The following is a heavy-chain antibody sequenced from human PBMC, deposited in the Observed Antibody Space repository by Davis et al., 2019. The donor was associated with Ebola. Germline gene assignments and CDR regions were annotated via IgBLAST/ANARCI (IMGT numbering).Heavy chain of an antibody. D-gene: IGHD1-26*01. V-gene: IGHV1-18*01. Sequence: ASVKVSCKASGYTFTNYGINWVRQAPGQGLEWMGWISTYNGNTNYEQRLQGRVTMTTDTSTSTGYMELRSLRSDDTAVYYCARDGRPYYSGRYPGNCDYWGQGTLVTVSS. J-gene: IGHJ4*02. CDR2: ISTYNGNT. CDR3: ARDGRPYYSGRYPGNCDY. CDR1: GYTFTNYG.